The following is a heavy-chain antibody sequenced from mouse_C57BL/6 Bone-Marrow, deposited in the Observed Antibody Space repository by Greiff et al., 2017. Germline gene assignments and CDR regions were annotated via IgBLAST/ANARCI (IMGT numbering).Heavy chain of an antibody. CDR1: GYTFTDYE. D-gene: IGHD4-1*01. Sequence: VQLQQSGAELVRPGASVTLSCKASGYTFTDYEMHWVKQTPVHGLEWIGAIDPETGGTAYNQKFKGKAILPADKSSSTAYMELRSLTSDDSAVYYCTPNWEDYAMDYWGQGTSVTVSS. V-gene: IGHV1-15*01. J-gene: IGHJ4*01. CDR2: IDPETGGT. CDR3: TPNWEDYAMDY.